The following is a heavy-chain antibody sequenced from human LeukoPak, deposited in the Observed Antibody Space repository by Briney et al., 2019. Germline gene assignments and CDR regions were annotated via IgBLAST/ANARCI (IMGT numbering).Heavy chain of an antibody. CDR1: AYTFANYA. J-gene: IGHJ5*02. CDR2: ISVSNGNT. D-gene: IGHD1-26*01. CDR3: ARDPAGIVGATAWFDP. V-gene: IGHV1-18*01. Sequence: EASVKVSCKASAYTFANYAISWLRQAPGQGLEWMGWISVSNGNTNYAQKLQGRVTMTTDTSTKTVYMELRSLRFDDTAMYYCARDPAGIVGATAWFDPWGQGTLVTVSS.